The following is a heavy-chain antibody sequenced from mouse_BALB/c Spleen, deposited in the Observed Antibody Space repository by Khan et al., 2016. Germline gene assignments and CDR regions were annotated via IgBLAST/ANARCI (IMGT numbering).Heavy chain of an antibody. J-gene: IGHJ3*01. CDR3: ARHGDGYYPFAY. CDR2: ISSGGSYT. D-gene: IGHD2-3*01. CDR1: GFTFSSYG. V-gene: IGHV5-6*01. Sequence: EVELVASGGDLVKPGGSLKLSCAASGFTFSSYGMSWVRQTPDKRLEWVATISSGGSYTYYPDIVKGRFTISRDHAKHNLYLQMSSLKSEDTAMYYCARHGDGYYPFAYWGQGTLVTVSA.